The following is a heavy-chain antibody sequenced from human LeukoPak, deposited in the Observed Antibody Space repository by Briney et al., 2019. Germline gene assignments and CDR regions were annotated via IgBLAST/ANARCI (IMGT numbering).Heavy chain of an antibody. CDR1: GFTFDDYG. Sequence: GGSLRLSCAASGFTFDDYGMSWVRQAPGKGLEWVSGINWNGGSTGYADSVKGRFTIPRDNAKNSLYLQMNSLKTEDTAVYYCTSVGFGPYYFDNWGQGTLVTVSS. D-gene: IGHD3-10*01. V-gene: IGHV3-20*04. CDR3: TSVGFGPYYFDN. J-gene: IGHJ4*02. CDR2: INWNGGST.